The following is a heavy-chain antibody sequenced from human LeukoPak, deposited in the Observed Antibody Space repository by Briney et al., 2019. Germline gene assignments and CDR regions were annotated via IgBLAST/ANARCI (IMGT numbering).Heavy chain of an antibody. CDR3: ARVAGKIVPGIAVAGSSRYFDY. V-gene: IGHV1-46*01. Sequence: ASVKVSCKASGYTFTSYYMHWVRQAPGQGLEWMGIINPSGGSTSYAQKFQGRVTMTRDTSTSTVYMELISLRSEDTAVYYCARVAGKIVPGIAVAGSSRYFDYWGQGTLVTVSS. CDR2: INPSGGST. CDR1: GYTFTSYY. D-gene: IGHD6-19*01. J-gene: IGHJ4*02.